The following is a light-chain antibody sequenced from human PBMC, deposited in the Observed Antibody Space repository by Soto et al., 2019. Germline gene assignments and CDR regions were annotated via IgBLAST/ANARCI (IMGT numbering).Light chain of an antibody. Sequence: IVLTQSPGTLSLSPGERVTLSCRASQSVTTRLAWYQHKPGQAPTLLMSGASNRASGVPVRFSGSGSGTDFTHTITRLEPEDFALYYCQQYGGSPITFGLGTRLEI. V-gene: IGKV3-20*01. CDR2: GAS. J-gene: IGKJ5*01. CDR3: QQYGGSPIT. CDR1: QSVTTR.